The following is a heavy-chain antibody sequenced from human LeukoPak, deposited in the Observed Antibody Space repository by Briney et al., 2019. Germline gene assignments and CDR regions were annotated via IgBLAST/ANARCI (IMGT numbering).Heavy chain of an antibody. J-gene: IGHJ5*02. CDR2: ISSSSSYI. Sequence: GGSLRLSCAASGFTFSSYSMNWVRQAPGKGLEWVSSISSSSSYIYYADSVKGRFTISRDKSKNTLYLQMNSLRAEDTAVYYCTRVIGGNYGGDTWGQGTLVTVSS. V-gene: IGHV3-21*04. D-gene: IGHD4-23*01. CDR1: GFTFSSYS. CDR3: TRVIGGNYGGDT.